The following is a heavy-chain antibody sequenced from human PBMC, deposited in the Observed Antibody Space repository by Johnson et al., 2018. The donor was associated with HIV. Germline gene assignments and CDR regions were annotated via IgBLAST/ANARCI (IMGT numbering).Heavy chain of an antibody. CDR2: ISFDGNLK. CDR1: GLSFSNFG. Sequence: QVQLVESGGGVVQPGKSLTLSCVVSGLSFSNFGIHWVRQAPGKGPEWVAVISFDGNLKKYADSVKGRFTISRDNSKNTVYLQMNSLRAGDTAVYYCARANRGRNDAFDIWGRGTMLTVSS. D-gene: IGHD2-15*01. CDR3: ARANRGRNDAFDI. V-gene: IGHV3-33*08. J-gene: IGHJ3*02.